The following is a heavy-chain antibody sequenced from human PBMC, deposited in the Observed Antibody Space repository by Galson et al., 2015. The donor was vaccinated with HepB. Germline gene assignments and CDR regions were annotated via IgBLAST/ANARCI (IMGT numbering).Heavy chain of an antibody. V-gene: IGHV3-11*06. CDR3: ARVSSGWSLDS. CDR1: GFTFSDHY. J-gene: IGHJ4*02. Sequence: SLRLSCAASGFTFSDHYMSWIRQAPGKGLEWISYISSTSTYTNYAESLKGRFTISRDNAKNSLYLRMNSLRAEDTAVYYCARVSSGWSLDSWGQGTLVTVSS. CDR2: ISSTSTYT. D-gene: IGHD6-19*01.